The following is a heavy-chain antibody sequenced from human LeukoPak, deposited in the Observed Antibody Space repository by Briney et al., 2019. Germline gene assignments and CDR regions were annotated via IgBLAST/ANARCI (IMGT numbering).Heavy chain of an antibody. J-gene: IGHJ4*02. Sequence: GGSLRLSCTASGFAFDEHGMSWVRQVPGKGLEWVSGINWSGGSTGYADPLRGRFTISRDNAKNSLYLQMDSLRAEDTDLYYCARAPITSPFYFDYWGQGTLVTASS. V-gene: IGHV3-20*04. CDR1: GFAFDEHG. D-gene: IGHD2-2*01. CDR2: INWSGGST. CDR3: ARAPITSPFYFDY.